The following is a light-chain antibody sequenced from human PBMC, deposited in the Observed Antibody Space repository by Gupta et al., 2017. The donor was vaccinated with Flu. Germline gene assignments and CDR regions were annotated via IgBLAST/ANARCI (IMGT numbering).Light chain of an antibody. CDR3: SSYTSSSSYV. CDR2: EVS. CDR1: SSDVGSYNR. J-gene: IGLJ1*01. V-gene: IGLV2-18*02. Sequence: TSSDVGSYNRVSWYQQPPGTAPKLMIYEVSNRPSGVPDRFSGSKSGNTASLTISGLQAEDEADYYCSSYTSSSSYVFGTGTKVTVL.